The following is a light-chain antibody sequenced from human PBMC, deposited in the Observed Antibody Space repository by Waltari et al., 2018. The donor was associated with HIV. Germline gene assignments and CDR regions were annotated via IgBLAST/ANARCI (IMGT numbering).Light chain of an antibody. CDR2: NNK. CDR3: AAWDDSLSGRV. V-gene: IGLV1-44*01. J-gene: IGLJ2*01. Sequence: QSVLTQPPSASGTPGQRVTISCSGSSSNIGSNSVNWYQQLPGTAPKLLIYNNKERPSGVPVLFSGARSGTSASLAISGLQSEDEADYYCAAWDDSLSGRVFGGGTKLTVL. CDR1: SSNIGSNS.